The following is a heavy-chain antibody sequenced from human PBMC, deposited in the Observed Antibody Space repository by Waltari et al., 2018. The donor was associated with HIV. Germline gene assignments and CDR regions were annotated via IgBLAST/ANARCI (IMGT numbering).Heavy chain of an antibody. CDR3: ARASGDYSFSYAMDV. Sequence: HVQLVQSGAEVKKPGSSVKVSCMASGGTSSSSAFNRVRQAPGQGIEWMGGISPSVDTTNYAQKFQGRVRITADGSTGTAYMELSSLRSEDTAVYDCARASGDYSFSYAMDVWGQGTTVTVSS. CDR2: ISPSVDTT. V-gene: IGHV1-69*01. D-gene: IGHD2-8*02. J-gene: IGHJ6*02. CDR1: GGTSSSSA.